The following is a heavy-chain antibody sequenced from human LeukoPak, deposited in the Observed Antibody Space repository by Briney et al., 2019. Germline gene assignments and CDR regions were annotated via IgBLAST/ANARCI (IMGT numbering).Heavy chain of an antibody. CDR2: ISSSSYI. D-gene: IGHD4-11*01. J-gene: IGHJ4*02. CDR3: ARDRYSNYAEDY. V-gene: IGHV3-21*01. CDR1: GFTFSSYS. Sequence: GGSLRLSCAASGFTFSSYSMNWVRQAPGKGLEWVSSISSSSYIYYADSVKGRFTISRDNAKNSLYLQMNSLRAEDTAVYYCARDRYSNYAEDYWGQGTLVTVSS.